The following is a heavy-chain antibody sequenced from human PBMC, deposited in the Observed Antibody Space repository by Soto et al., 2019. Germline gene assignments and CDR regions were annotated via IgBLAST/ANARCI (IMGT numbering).Heavy chain of an antibody. CDR2: ISYDGSNK. V-gene: IGHV3-30-3*01. CDR1: GFTFSSYA. Sequence: LRLSCAASGFTFSSYAMHWVRQAPGKGLEWVAVISYDGSNKYYADSVKGRFTISRDNSKSTLYLQMNSLRAEDTAVYYCARTLRFLEWYRYGMDVWGQGTTVTVSS. CDR3: ARTLRFLEWYRYGMDV. J-gene: IGHJ6*02. D-gene: IGHD3-3*01.